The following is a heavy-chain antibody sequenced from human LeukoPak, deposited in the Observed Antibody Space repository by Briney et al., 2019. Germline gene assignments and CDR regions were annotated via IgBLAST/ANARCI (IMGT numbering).Heavy chain of an antibody. CDR3: ARVEEYYSSGRYGYFDY. CDR2: ISSSGSTI. CDR1: GFTFSSYE. V-gene: IGHV3-48*03. D-gene: IGHD6-19*01. J-gene: IGHJ4*02. Sequence: PGGSLRLSCAASGFTFSSYEMNWVRQAPGKGLEWVSYISSSGSTIYYADSVKGRFTISRDNAKNSLYLQMNSLRAEDTAVYYCARVEEYYSSGRYGYFDYWGQGTLVTVSS.